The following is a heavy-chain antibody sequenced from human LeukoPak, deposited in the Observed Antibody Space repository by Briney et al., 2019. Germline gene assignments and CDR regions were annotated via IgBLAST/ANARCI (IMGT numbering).Heavy chain of an antibody. CDR2: ISAYNGST. CDR1: GYTFTSYG. V-gene: IGHV1-18*01. D-gene: IGHD6-19*01. J-gene: IGHJ1*01. CDR3: AGEGAVAGTLSPTEYFQH. Sequence: ASVKVPCKASGYTFTSYGISWVRQAPGRGLEWMGWISAYNGSTNYAQKLQGRVTMTTDTSTSTAYMELRSLRSDDTAVYYCAGEGAVAGTLSPTEYFQHWGQGTLVTVSS.